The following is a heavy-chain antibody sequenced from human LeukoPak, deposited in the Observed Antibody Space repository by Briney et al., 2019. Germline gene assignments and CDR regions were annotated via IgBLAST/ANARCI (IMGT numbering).Heavy chain of an antibody. Sequence: GGSLRLSCAASGFTFSSYGMHWVRQAPGKGLEWVAVIWYDGSNKYYADSVKGRFTISRDNSKNTLYLQMNSLRAEDTAVYYCARESLKYSSSYYFDYWGQGTLVTVSS. CDR2: IWYDGSNK. D-gene: IGHD6-6*01. CDR3: ARESLKYSSSYYFDY. CDR1: GFTFSSYG. J-gene: IGHJ4*02. V-gene: IGHV3-33*01.